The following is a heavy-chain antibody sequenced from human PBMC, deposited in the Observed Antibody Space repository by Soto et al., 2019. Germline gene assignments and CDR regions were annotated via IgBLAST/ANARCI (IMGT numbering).Heavy chain of an antibody. J-gene: IGHJ4*02. V-gene: IGHV1-69*13. CDR3: ARDDSSGYYYGY. CDR2: IIPIFGTA. Sequence: SVKVSCKASGGTFSSYAISWVRQAPGQGLEWMGGIIPIFGTANYAQKFQGRVTITADESTSTAYMELSSLRSEDTAVYYCARDDSSGYYYGYWGQGTLVIVSS. CDR1: GGTFSSYA. D-gene: IGHD3-22*01.